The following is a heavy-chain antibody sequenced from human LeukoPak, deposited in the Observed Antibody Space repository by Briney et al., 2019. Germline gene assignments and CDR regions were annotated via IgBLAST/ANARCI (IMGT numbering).Heavy chain of an antibody. CDR3: ARDLGGAGLIDY. CDR1: GGSISSHY. D-gene: IGHD1-26*01. V-gene: IGHV4-59*11. Sequence: ASGTLSLTCTVSGGSISSHYWSWIRQPPGKGLEWIGYIYYSGSTNYNPSLKSRVTISVDTSKNQFSLKLSSVTAADTAVYYCARDLGGAGLIDYWGQGTLVTVSS. CDR2: IYYSGST. J-gene: IGHJ4*02.